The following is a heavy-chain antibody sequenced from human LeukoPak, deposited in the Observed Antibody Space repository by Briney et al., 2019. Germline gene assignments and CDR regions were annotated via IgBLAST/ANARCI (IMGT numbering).Heavy chain of an antibody. CDR2: IYYTGST. CDR1: GGSISSSSYY. CDR3: ARRRDGYNRNAFDI. J-gene: IGHJ3*02. Sequence: SETLSLTCTVSGGSISSSSYYWGWIRQPPGKGLQWIGSIYYTGSTYYNPSLKSRVTLSVDTSKNQFSLKLSSVTAADTAVYYCARRRDGYNRNAFDIWGQGTMVTVSS. V-gene: IGHV4-39*01. D-gene: IGHD5-24*01.